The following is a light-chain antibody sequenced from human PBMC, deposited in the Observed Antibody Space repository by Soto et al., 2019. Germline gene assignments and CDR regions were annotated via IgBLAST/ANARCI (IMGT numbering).Light chain of an antibody. CDR2: GAS. CDR3: QQYNNWPIT. V-gene: IGKV3-15*01. J-gene: IGKJ5*01. CDR1: QSVSSN. Sequence: IGITQTQTTLSVSPGERATLSCRASQSVSSNLAWYQQKPGQAPRLLIYGASTRATGIPARFSGSGSGTEFTLTISSLQSEDFAVYYCQQYNNWPITFGQGTRLEI.